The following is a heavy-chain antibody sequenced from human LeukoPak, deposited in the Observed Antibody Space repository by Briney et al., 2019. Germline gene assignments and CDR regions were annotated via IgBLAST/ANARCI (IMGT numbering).Heavy chain of an antibody. V-gene: IGHV3-23*01. J-gene: IGHJ6*02. CDR2: INGRGGIT. D-gene: IGHD3-10*01. CDR1: GFTINNYA. CDR3: AKDFTRAGVAVQRYYYYGMDV. Sequence: GGSLRLSCAASGFTINNYAMSWVRQAPGKGLEWVSSINGRGGITSYADSVKGRFTISRDTSKNTLYLQMNSLRAEDTAVYYCAKDFTRAGVAVQRYYYYGMDVWGQGTTVTVSS.